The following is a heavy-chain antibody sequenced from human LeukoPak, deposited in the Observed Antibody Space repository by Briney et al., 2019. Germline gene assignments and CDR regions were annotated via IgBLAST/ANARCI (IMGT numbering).Heavy chain of an antibody. CDR2: IYYSGST. V-gene: IGHV4-39*07. J-gene: IGHJ5*02. CDR1: GGSISSSSYY. CDR3: ARDEKSLSSGWYVWGWFDP. D-gene: IGHD6-19*01. Sequence: SETLSLTCTVSGGSISSSSYYWGWIRQPPGKGLEWIGSIYYSGSTYYNPSLKSRVTISVDTSKNQFSVKLSSVTAADTAVYYCARDEKSLSSGWYVWGWFDPWGQGTLVTVSS.